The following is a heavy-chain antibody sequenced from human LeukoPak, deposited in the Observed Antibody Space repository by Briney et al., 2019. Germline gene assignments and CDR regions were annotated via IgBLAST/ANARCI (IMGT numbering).Heavy chain of an antibody. CDR2: INPNSGGT. D-gene: IGHD5-12*01. Sequence: ASVKVSCKASGYTFAGYYMHWVRQAPGQGLEWMGWINPNSGGTNYAQKFQGRVTMTRDTSISTAYMELSRLRSDDTAVYYCAREVATITVAAAGGIDYWGQGTLVTVSS. CDR3: AREVATITVAAAGGIDY. J-gene: IGHJ4*02. CDR1: GYTFAGYY. V-gene: IGHV1-2*02.